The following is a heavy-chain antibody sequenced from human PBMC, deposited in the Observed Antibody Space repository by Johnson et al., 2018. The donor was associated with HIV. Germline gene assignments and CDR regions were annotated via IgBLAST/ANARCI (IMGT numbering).Heavy chain of an antibody. CDR3: AREIPQQWLVRRGAFDI. CDR2: INQDGSEK. Sequence: VQLVESGGGLVQPGGSLRLSCAASEFTFGNYWISWLRQAPGKGLEWVANINQDGSEKLYVDSVKGRFTISRDNSKNTLYLQMNSLRAEDTAVYYCAREIPQQWLVRRGAFDIWGQGTMVTVSS. CDR1: EFTFGNYW. V-gene: IGHV3-7*01. D-gene: IGHD6-19*01. J-gene: IGHJ3*02.